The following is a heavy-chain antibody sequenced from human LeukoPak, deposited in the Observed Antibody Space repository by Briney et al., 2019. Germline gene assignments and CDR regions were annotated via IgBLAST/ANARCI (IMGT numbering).Heavy chain of an antibody. V-gene: IGHV5-51*01. J-gene: IGHJ4*02. CDR1: GYSFTSYW. CDR2: IYPDDSDT. D-gene: IGHD4-17*01. Sequence: GESLKISCKGSGYSFTSYWIGWGRQMPGKGLEWMGIIYPDDSDTRYSPSFQGQVTISADKSISTAYLQWSSLKASDTAMYYCARQIGNSGDYPPGVDYWGQGTLVTVSS. CDR3: ARQIGNSGDYPPGVDY.